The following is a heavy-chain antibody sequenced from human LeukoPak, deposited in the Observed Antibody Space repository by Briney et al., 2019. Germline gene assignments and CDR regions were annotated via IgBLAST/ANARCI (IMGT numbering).Heavy chain of an antibody. V-gene: IGHV4-4*07. CDR1: GSSFNTYY. D-gene: IGHD4-17*01. Sequence: SETLSLTCSVSGSSFNTYYWSWIRQPAGKALEWIGRIHTSGSADYSPSLQSRVTISVDMSKNEFSLKLTSVTAADTAVYYCARDIVYLIDEDYGWGQGILVTVSS. CDR2: IHTSGSA. CDR3: ARDIVYLIDEDYG. J-gene: IGHJ4*02.